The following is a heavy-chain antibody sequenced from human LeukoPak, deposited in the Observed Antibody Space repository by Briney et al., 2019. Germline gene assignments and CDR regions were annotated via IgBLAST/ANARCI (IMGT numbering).Heavy chain of an antibody. V-gene: IGHV3-33*01. CDR3: ARDRGTAMENYFDY. CDR1: GFTFSSYG. Sequence: GGSLRLSCAASGFTFSSYGMHWVRQAPGKGLEWVAVIWYDGSNKYYADSVKGRFTIYRDNSKNTLYLQMSSLGAEDTAVYYCARDRGTAMENYFDYWGQGTLVTVSS. D-gene: IGHD5-18*01. CDR2: IWYDGSNK. J-gene: IGHJ4*02.